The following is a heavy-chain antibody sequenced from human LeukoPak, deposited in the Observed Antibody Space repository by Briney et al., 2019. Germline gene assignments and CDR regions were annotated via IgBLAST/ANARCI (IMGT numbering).Heavy chain of an antibody. V-gene: IGHV4-59*01. CDR3: ARVVAYYDILTGYYRGDAFDI. Sequence: SETLSLTCTVSGGSISSYYWSWIRQPPGKGLEWIGYIYYSGSTNYNPSLKSRVTISVDTSKNQFSLKLSSVTAADTAVYYCARVVAYYDILTGYYRGDAFDIWGQGTMVTVSS. J-gene: IGHJ3*02. D-gene: IGHD3-9*01. CDR1: GGSISSYY. CDR2: IYYSGST.